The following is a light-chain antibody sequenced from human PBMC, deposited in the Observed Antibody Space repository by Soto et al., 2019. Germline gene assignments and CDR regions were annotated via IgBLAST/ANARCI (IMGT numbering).Light chain of an antibody. CDR1: QTVSITY. V-gene: IGKV3-15*01. CDR2: GAS. J-gene: IGKJ1*01. CDR3: QQYNNWPPV. Sequence: EIVLTQSPGTLSLSPGESATLSCRASQTVSITYLTWYQQKPGQAPRLLIYGASTRATGIPARFSGSGSGTEFTLTISSLQSEDFAVYYCQQYNNWPPVFGQGTKVDIK.